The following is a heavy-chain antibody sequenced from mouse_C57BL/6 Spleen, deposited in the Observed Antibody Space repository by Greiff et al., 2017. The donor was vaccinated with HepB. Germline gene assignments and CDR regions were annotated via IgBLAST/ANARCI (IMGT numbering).Heavy chain of an antibody. J-gene: IGHJ4*01. Sequence: VQLQQSDAELVKPGASVKISCKVSGYTFTDHTIHWMKQRPEQGLEWIGYIYPRDGSTKYNEKFKGKDTLTADKSSSTAYMQLNSLTSEDSAVYFCSSVYYSNFLYAMDYWGQGTSVTVSS. CDR1: GYTFTDHT. CDR3: SSVYYSNFLYAMDY. D-gene: IGHD2-5*01. CDR2: IYPRDGST. V-gene: IGHV1-78*01.